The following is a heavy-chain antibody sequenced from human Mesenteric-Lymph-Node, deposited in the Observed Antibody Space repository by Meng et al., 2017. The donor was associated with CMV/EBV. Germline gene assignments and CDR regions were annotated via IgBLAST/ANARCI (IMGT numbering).Heavy chain of an antibody. Sequence: SETLSLTCTVSGGSISNYFWSWIRQPPGKGLEWIGYFYYSGSTDYNPSLKSRVTISVDTSKNQFSLKVTSVTTADTAVYYCAGSLCVGDCSIDYWGQGTLVTVSS. CDR2: FYYSGST. V-gene: IGHV4-59*01. CDR1: GGSISNYF. D-gene: IGHD2-21*01. CDR3: AGSLCVGDCSIDY. J-gene: IGHJ4*02.